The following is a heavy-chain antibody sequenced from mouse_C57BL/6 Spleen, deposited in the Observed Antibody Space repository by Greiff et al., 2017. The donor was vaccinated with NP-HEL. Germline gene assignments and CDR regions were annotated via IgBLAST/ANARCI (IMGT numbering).Heavy chain of an antibody. CDR1: GYTFTSYW. CDR3: AIHSNAMDY. Sequence: QVQLQQPGAELVKPGASVKLSCKASGYTFTSYWMQWVKQRPGQGLEWIGEIDPSDSYTNYNQKFKGKATLTVDTSSSTAYMQLSSLTSEDSAVYYCAIHSNAMDYWGQGTSVTVSS. J-gene: IGHJ4*01. V-gene: IGHV1-50*01. D-gene: IGHD2-5*01. CDR2: IDPSDSYT.